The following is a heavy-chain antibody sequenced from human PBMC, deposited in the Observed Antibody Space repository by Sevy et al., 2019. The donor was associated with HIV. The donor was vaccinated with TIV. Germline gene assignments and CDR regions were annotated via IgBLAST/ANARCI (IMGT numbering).Heavy chain of an antibody. CDR1: GFTFSSYS. CDR3: ARDRTAAPPDWFDP. Sequence: GGSLRLSCAASGFTFSSYSMNWVRQAPGKGLEWVSSISSSSSYIYYADSVKGRFTISRDNAKNSRYLQMNSLRAEDTAVYYCARDRTAAPPDWFDPWGQGTLVTVSS. D-gene: IGHD6-13*01. CDR2: ISSSSSYI. J-gene: IGHJ5*02. V-gene: IGHV3-21*01.